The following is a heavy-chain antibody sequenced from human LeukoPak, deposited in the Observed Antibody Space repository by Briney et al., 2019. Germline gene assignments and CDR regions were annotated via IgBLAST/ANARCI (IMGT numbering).Heavy chain of an antibody. CDR2: ISSSGSTI. CDR3: AKDHDYYGSGSFDY. J-gene: IGHJ4*02. V-gene: IGHV3-48*03. Sequence: GGSLRLSCAASGFTFSSYEMNWVRQAPGKGLEWVSYISSSGSTIYYADSVKGRFTISRDNAKNSLYLQMNSLRAEDTAVYYCAKDHDYYGSGSFDYWGQGTLVTVSS. CDR1: GFTFSSYE. D-gene: IGHD3-10*01.